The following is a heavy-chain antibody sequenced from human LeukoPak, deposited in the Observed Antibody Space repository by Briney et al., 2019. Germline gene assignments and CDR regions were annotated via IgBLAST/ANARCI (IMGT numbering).Heavy chain of an antibody. V-gene: IGHV4-39*07. CDR1: GGSISTSNYY. J-gene: IGHJ6*03. Sequence: SETLSLTCTVSGGSISTSNYYWGWIRQPPGKGLEWIGNIFYSGSTYYSPSLKSRVTISVDTSKNQFSLKLSSVTAADTAVYYCARGYSSSWYYYYYMDIWGKGTTVTVSS. CDR2: IFYSGST. D-gene: IGHD6-13*01. CDR3: ARGYSSSWYYYYYMDI.